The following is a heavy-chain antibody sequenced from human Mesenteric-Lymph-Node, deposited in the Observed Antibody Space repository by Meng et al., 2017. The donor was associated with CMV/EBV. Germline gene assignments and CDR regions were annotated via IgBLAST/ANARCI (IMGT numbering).Heavy chain of an antibody. CDR2: IYWNDDT. D-gene: IGHD3-3*01. CDR3: AHNLPYYDFWSGYYENWFDP. Sequence: TSGVGLGWIRQPPGKALAWLALIYWNDDTRYSPSLKSRLTITKDTSKNQVVLTMTNMDPVDTATYYCAHNLPYYDFWSGYYENWFDPWGQGTLVTVSS. J-gene: IGHJ5*02. CDR1: TSGVG. V-gene: IGHV2-5*01.